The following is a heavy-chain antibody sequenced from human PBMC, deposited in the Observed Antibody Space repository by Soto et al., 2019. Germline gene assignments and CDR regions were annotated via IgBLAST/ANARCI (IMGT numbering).Heavy chain of an antibody. Sequence: GGSLRLSCAASTFTFSRFWMSWVRQAPGKGLEWVANIKEDGSQTYYVDSVKGRFTISRDNAKNSLYLQMSSLRAEDTALYYCARLAVGVPAAYWGQGTLVTVSS. CDR2: IKEDGSQT. D-gene: IGHD6-19*01. CDR3: ARLAVGVPAAY. CDR1: TFTFSRFW. J-gene: IGHJ4*02. V-gene: IGHV3-7*03.